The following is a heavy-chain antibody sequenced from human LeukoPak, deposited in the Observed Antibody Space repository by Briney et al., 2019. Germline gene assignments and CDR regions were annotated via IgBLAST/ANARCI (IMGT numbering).Heavy chain of an antibody. CDR2: ISSSSSYI. CDR1: GFTFSSYS. J-gene: IGHJ4*02. CDR3: SRDGEHGYNDIDY. V-gene: IGHV3-21*01. D-gene: IGHD5-12*01. Sequence: NPGGSLRLSCAASGFTFSSYSMNWVRQAPGKGLEWVSSISSSSSYIYYAGSVQGRFTISRDNSEKKLYLQLHSLRPEDTALYYCSRDGEHGYNDIDYWGQGTLVTVSS.